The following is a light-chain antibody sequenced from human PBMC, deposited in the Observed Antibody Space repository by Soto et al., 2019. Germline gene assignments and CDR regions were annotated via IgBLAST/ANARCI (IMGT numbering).Light chain of an antibody. V-gene: IGLV1-44*01. CDR3: QSYDSSLSGYWV. J-gene: IGLJ3*02. CDR2: RTN. Sequence: QSVLTQPPSASGTPGQRVSITCSGSSSNIGSNIVNWYQQLPGRAPKLLIYRTNQRPSGVPDRFSASKSGTSASLAISGLQSEDEADYYCQSYDSSLSGYWVFGGGTKLTVL. CDR1: SSNIGSNI.